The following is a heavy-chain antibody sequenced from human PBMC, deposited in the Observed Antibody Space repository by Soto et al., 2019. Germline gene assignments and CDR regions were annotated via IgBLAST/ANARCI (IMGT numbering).Heavy chain of an antibody. CDR3: ARVFSSGSGWMYYFDF. Sequence: QVQLQESGPGLVKPSETLSLTCTVSSDSIAGETWWSWVRQPPGLGLTWIGEVFHTGATNYNPSLKRRVTMEVDKYKNQFSLKLISATAADTAVYYCARVFSSGSGWMYYFDFWGQGTLVSVSS. J-gene: IGHJ4*02. V-gene: IGHV4-4*02. CDR2: VFHTGAT. CDR1: SDSIAGETW. D-gene: IGHD6-19*01.